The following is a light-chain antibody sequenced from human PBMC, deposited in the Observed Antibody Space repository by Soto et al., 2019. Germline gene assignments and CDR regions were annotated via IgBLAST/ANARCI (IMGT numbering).Light chain of an antibody. V-gene: IGLV2-14*01. CDR1: SSDVGGYNY. CDR3: SSYRRGSTYV. Sequence: QSVLTQPASVSGSPGQSITVSCTGTSSDVGGYNYVSWYQQHPGKAPRLMIYDVTNRPSGVSNRFSGSKSGNTASLTISGLQAEDEADYHCSSYRRGSTYVFGTGTKLTVL. J-gene: IGLJ1*01. CDR2: DVT.